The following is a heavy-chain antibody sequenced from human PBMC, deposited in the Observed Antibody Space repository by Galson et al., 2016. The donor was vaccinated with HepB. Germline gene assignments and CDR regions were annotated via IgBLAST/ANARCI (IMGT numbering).Heavy chain of an antibody. D-gene: IGHD3-10*01. CDR1: GFSFDDYG. CDR2: IKSKTDGGTT. J-gene: IGHJ4*02. CDR3: TTSQLGAGNYYNVDY. Sequence: SLRLSCAASGFSFDDYGMNWVRQAPGKGLQWVGRIKSKTDGGTTEYAAPVKGRFTISRDDSKVTLYLQMNSLKAEDTAVYYCTTSQLGAGNYYNVDYWGQGTLVTVSS. V-gene: IGHV3-15*01.